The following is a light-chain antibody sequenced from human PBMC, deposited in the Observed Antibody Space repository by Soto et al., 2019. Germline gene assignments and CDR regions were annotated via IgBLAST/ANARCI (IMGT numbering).Light chain of an antibody. CDR1: QSISRQ. CDR3: LQYQSYWT. J-gene: IGKJ1*01. V-gene: IGKV1-5*03. Sequence: DIQMTQSPSTLSASVGDRVSITCRASQSISRQLAWYQQKPGKAPNLLIYLASNLETGVPSRFTGSGSGTEFTLTISSLQPDYLATYYCLQYQSYWTFGQGTKVEVK. CDR2: LAS.